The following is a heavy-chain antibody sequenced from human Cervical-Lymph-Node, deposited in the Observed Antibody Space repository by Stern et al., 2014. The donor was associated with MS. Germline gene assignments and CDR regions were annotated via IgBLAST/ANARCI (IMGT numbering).Heavy chain of an antibody. CDR3: AGSGTYYPDY. V-gene: IGHV4-59*08. J-gene: IGHJ4*02. CDR1: GGSISSYY. Sequence: QVQLQESGPGLVKPSETLSLTCSVSGGSISSYYWNWIRQPPGKGLEWIANVHYSGTTNYNPSLKSRVTILLDTSMNKISLNLYTGTAADTAVYYCAGSGTYYPDYWGQGILVTVSS. CDR2: VHYSGTT. D-gene: IGHD3-3*01.